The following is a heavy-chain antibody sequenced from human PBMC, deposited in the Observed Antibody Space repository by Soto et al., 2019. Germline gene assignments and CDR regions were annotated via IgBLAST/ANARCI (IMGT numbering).Heavy chain of an antibody. CDR1: GFMFSTTD. J-gene: IGHJ4*02. V-gene: IGHV3-15*01. Sequence: KPWVSLRLSCAASGFMFSTTDMSWVRQAPGKGLEWVGRIKSKTDGGTTDYAAPVKGRFTISRDDSKNTLYLQMNSLKTEDTAVYYCTTDLNDYISAFDYWGQGTLVTVSS. CDR2: IKSKTDGGTT. CDR3: TTDLNDYISAFDY. D-gene: IGHD4-4*01.